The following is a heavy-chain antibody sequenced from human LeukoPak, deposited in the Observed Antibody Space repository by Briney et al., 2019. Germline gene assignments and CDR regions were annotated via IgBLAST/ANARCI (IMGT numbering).Heavy chain of an antibody. CDR1: GGSITSTNY. J-gene: IGHJ4*02. D-gene: IGHD6-19*01. Sequence: SGTLSLTCGVSGGSITSTNYWTWVRQPPGKGLEWTGEVNLQGSTNYNPSLMGRVTISVDTSKNQFSLKLSSVTAADTAVYFCARQLRGEAVAGHLQPFDYWGQGTLVTVSS. V-gene: IGHV4-4*02. CDR2: VNLQGST. CDR3: ARQLRGEAVAGHLQPFDY.